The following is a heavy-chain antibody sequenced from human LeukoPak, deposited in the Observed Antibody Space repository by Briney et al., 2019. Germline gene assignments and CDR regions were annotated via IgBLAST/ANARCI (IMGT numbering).Heavy chain of an antibody. CDR1: GFTFGTYG. V-gene: IGHV3-30*02. D-gene: IGHD2-2*01. Sequence: GGSLRLSCSASGFTFGTYGMHWVRQAPGKGLEWVALIRCNGSNKYYADSVKDRFTISRDNYKNTLYLQMNSLRAEDTAVYYCARDQGCTSTDCYSLFFHYWGQGTLVTVSS. J-gene: IGHJ4*02. CDR2: IRCNGSNK. CDR3: ARDQGCTSTDCYSLFFHY.